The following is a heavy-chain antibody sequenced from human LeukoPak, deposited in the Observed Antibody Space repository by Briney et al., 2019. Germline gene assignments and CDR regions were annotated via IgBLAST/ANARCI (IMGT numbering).Heavy chain of an antibody. D-gene: IGHD4-23*01. Sequence: PSETLSLTCTVSGGSISSSRYYWGWIRQPPGKGLEWIGSIHYSGSTNYNPSLKSRVTISVDTSKNQFSLKLSSVTAADTAVYYCARGLGLTTVVTPRPTDWFDPWGQGTLVTVSS. CDR2: IHYSGST. V-gene: IGHV4-39*07. CDR3: ARGLGLTTVVTPRPTDWFDP. CDR1: GGSISSSRYY. J-gene: IGHJ5*02.